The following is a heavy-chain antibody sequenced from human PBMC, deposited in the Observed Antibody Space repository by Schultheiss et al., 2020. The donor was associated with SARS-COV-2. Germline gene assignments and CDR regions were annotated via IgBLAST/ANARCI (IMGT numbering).Heavy chain of an antibody. D-gene: IGHD4-17*01. V-gene: IGHV1-3*01. CDR2: INVDSGRT. Sequence: ASVKVSCKASGYTFTRYTFHWVRQAPGQRVEWLGWINVDSGRTKYRQKLQGRVSIARDASATTTYLELRGLTSEDTAIYYCAREASWTTGPFDSWGQGTLVTVSS. J-gene: IGHJ4*02. CDR3: AREASWTTGPFDS. CDR1: GYTFTRYT.